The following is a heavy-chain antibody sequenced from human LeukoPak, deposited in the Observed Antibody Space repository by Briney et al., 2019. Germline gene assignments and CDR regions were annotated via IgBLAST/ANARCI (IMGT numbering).Heavy chain of an antibody. D-gene: IGHD6-6*01. CDR3: ARELEYSSSVGYYYYMDV. Sequence: PGGSLRLSCAASGFAFTTYSMNWVRQAPGKGLEWISYISSRSSTIYYADSVKGRFTISRDNAKNSLYLQMNSLRAEDTAVYYCARELEYSSSVGYYYYMDVWGKGTTVTVSS. V-gene: IGHV3-48*04. J-gene: IGHJ6*03. CDR2: ISSRSSTI. CDR1: GFAFTTYS.